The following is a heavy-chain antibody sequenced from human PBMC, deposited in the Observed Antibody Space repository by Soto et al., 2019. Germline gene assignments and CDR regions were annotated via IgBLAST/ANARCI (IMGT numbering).Heavy chain of an antibody. CDR2: IYYSGST. V-gene: IGHV4-31*03. CDR1: GGSISSGGYY. J-gene: IGHJ4*02. D-gene: IGHD6-6*01. CDR3: ARALAARPPYYFDY. Sequence: SETLSLTCTVSGGSISSGGYYWSWIRQHPGKGLEWIGCIYYSGSTYYNPSLKSRVTISVDTSKNQFSLKLSSVTAADTAVYYCARALAARPPYYFDYWGQGTLVTVSS.